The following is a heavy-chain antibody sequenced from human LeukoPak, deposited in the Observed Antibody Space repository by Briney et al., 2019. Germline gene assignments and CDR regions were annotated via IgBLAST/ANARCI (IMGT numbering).Heavy chain of an antibody. J-gene: IGHJ4*02. Sequence: GGSLRLSCAASGFTFSSYGMNWVRQAPGKGLEWVAFITGSSSTIYYADSVKGRFTISRDNAKNSLYLQMNSLRAEDTAVYYCASCSSTNCYWGQGTLVTVSS. CDR3: ASCSSTNCY. V-gene: IGHV3-48*01. CDR1: GFTFSSYG. CDR2: ITGSSSTI. D-gene: IGHD2-2*01.